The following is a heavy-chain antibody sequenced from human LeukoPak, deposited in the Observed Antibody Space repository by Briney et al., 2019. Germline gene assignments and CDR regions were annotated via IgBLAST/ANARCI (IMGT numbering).Heavy chain of an antibody. D-gene: IGHD3-16*02. CDR2: INHNTLT. Sequence: SETLSLTCAVYDGSFTGYYWSWIRQPPQKGLEWIGDINHNTLTNYNPSLKSRVIISLDTARNQFSLKLSSVSAADTALYYCARGRDVKYYDYDWGKDRYSHVFDMWGRGTTVIVSS. CDR3: ARGRDVKYYDYDWGKDRYSHVFDM. CDR1: DGSFTGYY. V-gene: IGHV4-34*01. J-gene: IGHJ3*02.